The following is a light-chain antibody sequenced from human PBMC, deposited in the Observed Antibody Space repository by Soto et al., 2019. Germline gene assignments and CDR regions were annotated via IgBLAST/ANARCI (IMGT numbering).Light chain of an antibody. J-gene: IGLJ1*01. CDR1: SSNIGAGYD. V-gene: IGLV1-40*01. Sequence: VLTQPPSVSGAPGQRVTISCPGSSSNIGAGYDVHWYQQLPGTAPKLLIYGNSNRPSGVPDRFSGSKSGTSASLAITGLQAEDEADYYCQSYDSSLSVFGTGTKVTVL. CDR3: QSYDSSLSV. CDR2: GNS.